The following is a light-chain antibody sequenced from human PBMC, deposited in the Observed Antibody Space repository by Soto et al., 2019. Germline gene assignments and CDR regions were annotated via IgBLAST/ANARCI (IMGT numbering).Light chain of an antibody. CDR2: GAS. V-gene: IGKV3-20*01. CDR3: QQYGSSIT. J-gene: IGKJ5*01. CDR1: QSITTSY. Sequence: ESVLTQSPGTLSLSPGERATLSCRAGQSITTSYLAWYQQRFGQAPRLLSYGASSRAPGIPDRFSGSGSGTDFTLTIRRLEPEDVAVYYWQQYGSSITFGQGTRLEIK.